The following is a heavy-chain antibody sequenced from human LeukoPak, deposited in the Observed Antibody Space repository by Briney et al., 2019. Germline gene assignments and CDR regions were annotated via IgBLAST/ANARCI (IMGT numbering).Heavy chain of an antibody. CDR3: ARVGTMVRGVTGD. Sequence: GASVKVSCNASGYTFTSYDINWVRQATGEGLEWMGWMNPNSGNTGYAQKFQGRVTMTRNTSISTAYMELSSLRSEDTAVYYCARVGTMVRGVTGDWGQGTLVTVSS. D-gene: IGHD3-10*01. CDR1: GYTFTSYD. CDR2: MNPNSGNT. V-gene: IGHV1-8*01. J-gene: IGHJ4*02.